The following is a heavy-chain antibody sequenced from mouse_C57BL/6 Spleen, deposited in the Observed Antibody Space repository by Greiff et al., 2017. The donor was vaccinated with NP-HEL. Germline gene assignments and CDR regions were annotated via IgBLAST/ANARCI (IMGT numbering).Heavy chain of an antibody. V-gene: IGHV1-15*01. Sequence: QVQLQQSGAELVRPGASVTLSCKASGYTFTDYEMHWMKQTPVHGLEWIGAIDPETGGTAYNQKFKGKAILTADKSSSTAYMELRSLTSEDSAVYYCTRWYYGSYYFDYWGQGTTLTVSS. CDR1: GYTFTDYE. D-gene: IGHD1-1*01. CDR3: TRWYYGSYYFDY. J-gene: IGHJ2*01. CDR2: IDPETGGT.